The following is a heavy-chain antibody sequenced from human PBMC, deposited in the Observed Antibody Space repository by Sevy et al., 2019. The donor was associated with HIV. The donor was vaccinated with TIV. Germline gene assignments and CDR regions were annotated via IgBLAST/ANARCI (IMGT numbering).Heavy chain of an antibody. CDR2: INPNSGPNSCGT. V-gene: IGHV1-2*02. CDR1: GYTFTAYY. D-gene: IGHD5-18*01. J-gene: IGHJ3*02. Sequence: ASVKVSCKASGYTFTAYYIHWVRQAPGQGLEYLGWINPNSGPNSCGTNSAQNFQGRVTMTSDTSITTADMELCRLRSDDTAVYYCASGIELWSTYDGFNIWGQGTMVTVSS. CDR3: ASGIELWSTYDGFNI.